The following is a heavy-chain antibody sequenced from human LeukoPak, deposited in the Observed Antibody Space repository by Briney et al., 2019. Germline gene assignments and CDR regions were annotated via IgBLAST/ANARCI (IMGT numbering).Heavy chain of an antibody. Sequence: GGSLRLSCAASGFTFSSYWMSWFRQAPGKGLEWVANIKQAGSENYYVDSVKGRFTISRDNAKNSLYLQMNSLRAEDTAVYYCARGKTTVTPGYFDYWGQGTLVTVSS. J-gene: IGHJ4*02. CDR1: GFTFSSYW. CDR3: ARGKTTVTPGYFDY. D-gene: IGHD4-11*01. CDR2: IKQAGSEN. V-gene: IGHV3-7*01.